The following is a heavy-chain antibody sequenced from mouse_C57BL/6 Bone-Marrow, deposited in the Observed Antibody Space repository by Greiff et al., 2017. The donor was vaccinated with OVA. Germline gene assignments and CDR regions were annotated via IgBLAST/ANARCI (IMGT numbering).Heavy chain of an antibody. V-gene: IGHV5-9*01. CDR2: ISGGGGNT. J-gene: IGHJ2*01. D-gene: IGHD3-2*02. CDR1: GFTFSSYT. CDR3: ARHHSSGYVDY. Sequence: EVKLVESGGGLVKPGGSLKLSCAASGFTFSSYTMSWVRQTPEKRLEWVATISGGGGNTYYPDSVKGRFTISRDNAKNTLYLQRSSLRAEDTALDYCARHHSSGYVDYWGQGTTLTVSS.